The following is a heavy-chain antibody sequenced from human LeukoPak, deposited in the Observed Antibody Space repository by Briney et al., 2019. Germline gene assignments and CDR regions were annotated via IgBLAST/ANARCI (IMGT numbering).Heavy chain of an antibody. V-gene: IGHV3-74*01. J-gene: IGHJ4*02. D-gene: IGHD7-27*01. Sequence: GGSLGLSCAASGFTFSTFWMHWVRQTPGKGLVWVSRISNDGSTTHYADSVKGRFTISRDNAKNTLFLHMNSPRAEDTAVYYCNVRWGPNSDYWGQGTLVTVSS. CDR2: ISNDGSTT. CDR3: NVRWGPNSDY. CDR1: GFTFSTFW.